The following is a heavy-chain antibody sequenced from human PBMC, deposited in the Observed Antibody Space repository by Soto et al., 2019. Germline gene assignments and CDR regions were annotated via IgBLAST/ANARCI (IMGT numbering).Heavy chain of an antibody. CDR2: IRSRANNFAT. D-gene: IGHD2-2*02. CDR3: ARGQGAAIGDYYYHGMDV. CDR1: GFIFSGSA. J-gene: IGHJ6*02. V-gene: IGHV3-73*02. Sequence: EVQLVESGGGLVQPGGSLKLSCAASGFIFSGSAIHWVRQASGKGLKWVGRIRSRANNFATSSAASVKGRFTFSRDDSKNTAYLQMNTLKPEDTAVYYCARGQGAAIGDYYYHGMDVWGQGTTVTVSS.